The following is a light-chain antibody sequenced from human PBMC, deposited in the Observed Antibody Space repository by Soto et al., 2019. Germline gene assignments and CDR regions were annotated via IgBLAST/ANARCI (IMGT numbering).Light chain of an antibody. Sequence: EIVLTQSPGTLSMSPGERATLSCRASQSTTQSFLAWYQQRPGQSPRLLIYGASNRAAGIPGRFSGSGSGTDFSLTISRLEPEDFAVYYCQQYASSHLTFGGGTKVDIK. V-gene: IGKV3-20*01. CDR3: QQYASSHLT. CDR1: QSTTQSF. CDR2: GAS. J-gene: IGKJ4*01.